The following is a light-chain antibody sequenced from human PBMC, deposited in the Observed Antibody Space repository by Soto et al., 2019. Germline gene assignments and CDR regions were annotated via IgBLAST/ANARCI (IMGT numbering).Light chain of an antibody. CDR3: QQTHAVPLT. J-gene: IGKJ5*01. Sequence: DVQMTQSPSSLFASVGDRVTITCRASRPISNYLNWYQQKAGEAPKVLIFCGSSLQDCVPSKVQGRGYGNNFPPIINNLHPDEFSTYYCQQTHAVPLTFGQGTRREIK. CDR1: RPISNY. CDR2: CGS. V-gene: IGKV1-39*01.